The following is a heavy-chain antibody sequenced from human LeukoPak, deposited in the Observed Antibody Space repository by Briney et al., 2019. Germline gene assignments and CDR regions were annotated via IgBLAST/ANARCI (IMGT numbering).Heavy chain of an antibody. CDR1: GFTVSSNY. CDR2: IYSGGST. V-gene: IGHV3-53*01. D-gene: IGHD2-15*01. J-gene: IGHJ4*02. Sequence: PGGSLRLSCAASGFTVSSNYMSWVRQAPGKGLEWVSVIYSGGSTYYADSVKGRFTISRDNSKNTLYLQMNSLRAEDTAVYYCVRSRYCSGGTCHYFDYWGQGTLVTVSS. CDR3: VRSRYCSGGTCHYFDY.